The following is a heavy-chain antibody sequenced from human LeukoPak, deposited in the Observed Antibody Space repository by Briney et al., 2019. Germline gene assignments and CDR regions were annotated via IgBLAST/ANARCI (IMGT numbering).Heavy chain of an antibody. CDR2: ISYDGSNK. D-gene: IGHD3-22*01. J-gene: IGHJ4*02. Sequence: GRSLRLSCAASGFTFSSYGMHWVRQAPGKGLEWVAVISYDGSNKYYADSVKGRFTISRDNSKNTLYLQMNSLRAEDTAVYYCAKDLVYDSSGYLRDWGQGTLVTVSS. CDR3: AKDLVYDSSGYLRD. V-gene: IGHV3-30*18. CDR1: GFTFSSYG.